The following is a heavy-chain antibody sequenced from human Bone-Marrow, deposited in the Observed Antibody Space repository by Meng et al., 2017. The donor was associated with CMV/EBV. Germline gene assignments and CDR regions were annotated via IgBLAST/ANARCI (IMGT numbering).Heavy chain of an antibody. CDR3: AKEDGPNDAVDI. CDR2: ISYGGSNK. V-gene: IGHV3-30*18. CDR1: GFTFSSYG. D-gene: IGHD5-24*01. J-gene: IGHJ3*02. Sequence: CAASGFTFSSYGMHWVRQAPGKGLEWVAVISYGGSNKYYADSVKGRFTISRDNSKNTLYLQMNSLRAEDTAVYYCAKEDGPNDAVDIWGQGTMVTVSS.